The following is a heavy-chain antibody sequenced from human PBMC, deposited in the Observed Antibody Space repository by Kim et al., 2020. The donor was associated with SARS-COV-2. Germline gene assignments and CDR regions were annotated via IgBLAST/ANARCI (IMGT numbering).Heavy chain of an antibody. CDR1: GYSISSGYY. V-gene: IGHV4-38-2*02. CDR3: ARGQLITMVRGGFDY. D-gene: IGHD3-10*01. J-gene: IGHJ4*02. CDR2: IYHSGST. Sequence: SEPLSLTCTVSGYSISSGYYWGWIRQPPGKGLEWIGSIYHSGSTYYNPSLKSRVTISVDTSKNQFSLKLSSVTAADTAVYYCARGQLITMVRGGFDYWGQGTLVTVSS.